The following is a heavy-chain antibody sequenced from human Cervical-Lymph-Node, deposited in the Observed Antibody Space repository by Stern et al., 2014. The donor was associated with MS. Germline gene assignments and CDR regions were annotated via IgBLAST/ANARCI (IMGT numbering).Heavy chain of an antibody. Sequence: QVQLQESGPGLVKPSQTLSLTCTVSGGSVSSGSYYWSWIRQPAGKGLECIGLIYPRGGPTYSPSLRGRVTISMDPPKTQFSLKLSSVTAADTAVYYCARQYQLLTMYAMDVWGQGTRVTVS. CDR3: ARQYQLLTMYAMDV. J-gene: IGHJ6*02. CDR2: IYPRGGP. CDR1: GGSVSSGSYY. V-gene: IGHV4-61*02. D-gene: IGHD2-2*01.